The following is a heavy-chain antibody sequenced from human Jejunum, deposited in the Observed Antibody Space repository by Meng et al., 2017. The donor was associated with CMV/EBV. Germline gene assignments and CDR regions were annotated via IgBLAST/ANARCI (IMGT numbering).Heavy chain of an antibody. CDR2: ISPYNGNT. D-gene: IGHD6-6*01. J-gene: IGHJ5*02. Sequence: WVRQAPGQGLEWMRGISPYNGNTNYAQKFQGKVTMITDTSTSTAYMELRSLRSDDTAVYYCARDLIAARPGWFDPWGQGTLVTVSS. CDR3: ARDLIAARPGWFDP. V-gene: IGHV1-18*01.